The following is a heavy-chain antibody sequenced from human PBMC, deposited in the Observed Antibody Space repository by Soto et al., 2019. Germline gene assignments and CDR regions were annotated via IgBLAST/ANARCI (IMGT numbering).Heavy chain of an antibody. J-gene: IGHJ3*02. D-gene: IGHD1-7*01. V-gene: IGHV3-23*01. CDR3: AKQGGRGTTVGRAFDI. CDR2: ISGSGGST. CDR1: GFTFSSYA. Sequence: GGSLRLSCAASGFTFSSYAMSWVRQAPGKGLEWVSAISGSGGSTYYADSVKARFTISRDNSKNTLYLQMNSLRAEDTAVYYCAKQGGRGTTVGRAFDIWGQGTMVTVSS.